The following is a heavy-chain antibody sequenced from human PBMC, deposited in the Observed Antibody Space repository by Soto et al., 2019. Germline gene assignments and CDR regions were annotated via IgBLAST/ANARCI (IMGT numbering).Heavy chain of an antibody. D-gene: IGHD3-9*01. V-gene: IGHV3-9*01. CDR1: GFTFDDYA. J-gene: IGHJ4*02. CDR3: AKDTFRGTYDILTGPYFDY. CDR2: ISWNSGSI. Sequence: LRLSCAASGFTFDDYAMHWVRQAPGKGLEWVSGISWNSGSIGYADSVKGRFTISRDNAKNSLYLQMNSLRAEDTALYYCAKDTFRGTYDILTGPYFDYWGQGTLVTVSS.